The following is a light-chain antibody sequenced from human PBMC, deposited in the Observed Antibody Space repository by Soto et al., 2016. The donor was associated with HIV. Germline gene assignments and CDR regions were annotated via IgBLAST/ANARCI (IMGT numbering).Light chain of an antibody. J-gene: IGKJ2*01. V-gene: IGKV1-39*01. Sequence: IQMTQSPSSLSPSVGDRVTITCRASQSISTYLNWYQQKPGKAPNLLIYGASTLQSGVPSRFSGSGSGTDFTLTISSLQPEDFATYSCQRSYSTPYTFGQETKLEIK. CDR2: GAS. CDR1: QSISTY. CDR3: QRSYSTPYT.